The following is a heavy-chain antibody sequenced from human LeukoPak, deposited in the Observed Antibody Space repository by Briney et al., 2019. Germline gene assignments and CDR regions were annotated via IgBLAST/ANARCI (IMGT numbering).Heavy chain of an antibody. Sequence: PGGSLRLSCGASGFTFSTYAMSWVRQGPLKGLEWVSAIGGSGGSTDYADSVKGRFIISRDNSKNAVYLQMNSLRAEDTAVYYCARGPYSSGSSADYWGQGTLVTVSS. V-gene: IGHV3-23*01. CDR1: GFTFSTYA. D-gene: IGHD6-19*01. CDR3: ARGPYSSGSSADY. J-gene: IGHJ4*02. CDR2: IGGSGGST.